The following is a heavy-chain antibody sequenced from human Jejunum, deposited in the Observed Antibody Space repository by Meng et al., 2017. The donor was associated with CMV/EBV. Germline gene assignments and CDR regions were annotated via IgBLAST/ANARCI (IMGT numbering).Heavy chain of an antibody. Sequence: SVYTFINHDIKWFRQATGQGLEWMGWMNSNSGNSGYAQKFQGRVTMTRDTSISTAYMELSGLRSEDTAVYYCARGSGSGGRDWFDPWGQGTLVTVSS. CDR1: VYTFINHD. J-gene: IGHJ5*02. V-gene: IGHV1-8*01. D-gene: IGHD3-3*01. CDR2: MNSNSGNS. CDR3: ARGSGSGGRDWFDP.